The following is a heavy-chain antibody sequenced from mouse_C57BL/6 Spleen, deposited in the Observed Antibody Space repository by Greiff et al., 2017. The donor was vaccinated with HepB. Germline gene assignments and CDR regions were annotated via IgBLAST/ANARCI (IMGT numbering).Heavy chain of an antibody. CDR1: GYAFSSSW. Sequence: QVQLQQSGPELVKPGASVKISCKASGYAFSSSWMNWVKQRPGKGLEWIGRIYPGDGDTNYNGKFKGKATLTADKSSSTAYMQLSSLTSEDSAVYFCARVVYYDPPHFDYWGQGTTLTVSS. CDR2: IYPGDGDT. V-gene: IGHV1-82*01. CDR3: ARVVYYDPPHFDY. D-gene: IGHD2-4*01. J-gene: IGHJ2*01.